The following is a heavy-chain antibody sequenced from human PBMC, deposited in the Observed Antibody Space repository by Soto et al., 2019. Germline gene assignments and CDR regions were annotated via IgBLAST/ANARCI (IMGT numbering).Heavy chain of an antibody. D-gene: IGHD5-12*01. Sequence: GGSLRLSCAASGFTFSSYSMNWVRQAPGKGLEWVSYISSSSSTIYYADSVKGRFTISRDNAKNSLYLQLNSLRAEDTAVYYCAREASQNFAYWGQGTLVTVSS. CDR3: AREASQNFAY. V-gene: IGHV3-48*01. J-gene: IGHJ4*02. CDR2: ISSSSSTI. CDR1: GFTFSSYS.